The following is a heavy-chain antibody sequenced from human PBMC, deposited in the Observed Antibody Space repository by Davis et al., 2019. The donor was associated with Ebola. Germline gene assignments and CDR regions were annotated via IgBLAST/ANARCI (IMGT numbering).Heavy chain of an antibody. CDR3: ATTQWLREFDN. Sequence: PGGSLRLSCSASGFTFNSFAMHWVRQAPGKGLEYLSGISTNGGTTYSADSVKGRFTISRDKSNNTLYLEMNSLRVDDTAVYYCATTQWLREFDNWGQGTLVTVSS. V-gene: IGHV3-64D*06. D-gene: IGHD6-19*01. CDR1: GFTFNSFA. CDR2: ISTNGGTT. J-gene: IGHJ4*02.